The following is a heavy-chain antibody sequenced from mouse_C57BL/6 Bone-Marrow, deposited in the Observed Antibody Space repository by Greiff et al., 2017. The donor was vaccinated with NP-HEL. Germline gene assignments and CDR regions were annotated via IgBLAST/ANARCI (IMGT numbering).Heavy chain of an antibody. V-gene: IGHV5-9*01. CDR3: ARHIYY. Sequence: EVNVVDSGGGLVKPGGSLKLSCAASGFTFRSYTMSWVRQTPEKRLEWVATISGGGGNTYYPDSVKGRFTISRDNAKNTLYLQMSSLRSEDTALYYCARHIYYWGQGTTLTVSS. J-gene: IGHJ2*01. CDR2: ISGGGGNT. CDR1: GFTFRSYT.